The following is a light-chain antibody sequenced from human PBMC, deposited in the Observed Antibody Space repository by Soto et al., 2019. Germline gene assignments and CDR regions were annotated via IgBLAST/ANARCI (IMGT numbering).Light chain of an antibody. Sequence: QSALTQPPSASGSPGQSVTISCTGTSSDVGSYNYVSWYQQHPGKAPKVMIYEVSKRPSGVPYRFSGSKSGNTASLTVSGLQAEDEADYYCSSYAGSNRVFGTGTKVTVL. CDR3: SSYAGSNRV. CDR1: SSDVGSYNY. CDR2: EVS. J-gene: IGLJ1*01. V-gene: IGLV2-8*01.